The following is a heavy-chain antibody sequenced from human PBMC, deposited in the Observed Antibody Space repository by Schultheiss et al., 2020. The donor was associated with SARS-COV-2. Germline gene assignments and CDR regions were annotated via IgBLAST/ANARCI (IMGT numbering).Heavy chain of an antibody. V-gene: IGHV1-69*13. CDR2: IIPIFGTA. CDR3: ARLGVAGTGVDY. Sequence: SVKVSCKASGGTFSSSAISCVRQAPGQGLEWMGGIIPIFGTANYAQKFQGRVTITADESTSTAYMELSSLRSEDTAVYYCARLGVAGTGVDYWGQGTLVTVSS. CDR1: GGTFSSSA. D-gene: IGHD6-19*01. J-gene: IGHJ4*02.